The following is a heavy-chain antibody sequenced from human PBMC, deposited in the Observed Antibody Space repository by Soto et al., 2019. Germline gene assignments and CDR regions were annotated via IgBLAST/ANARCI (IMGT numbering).Heavy chain of an antibody. Sequence: ASVNVSCMASGYAFTSYGISWVRQAPGQGFEWMGWISAYNGNTNYAQKLQGRVTMTTDTSTSTAYMELRSLRSDDTAVYYCARDVNYYDSSGYYYYYYWGQGTLVTVSS. CDR3: ARDVNYYDSSGYYYYYY. CDR2: ISAYNGNT. J-gene: IGHJ4*02. D-gene: IGHD3-22*01. V-gene: IGHV1-18*01. CDR1: GYAFTSYG.